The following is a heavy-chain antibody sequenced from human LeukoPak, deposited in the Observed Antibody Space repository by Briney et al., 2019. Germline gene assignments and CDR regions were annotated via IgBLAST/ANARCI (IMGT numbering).Heavy chain of an antibody. CDR3: ARGLGRTTMVTRGGVRFDY. CDR2: MNPNGGNT. V-gene: IGHV1-8*01. D-gene: IGHD5-18*01. J-gene: IGHJ4*02. CDR1: GYTFTSYD. Sequence: ASVKVSCKASGYTFTSYDINWVRQATGQGLEWMGWMNPNGGNTGSAQKFQGRVTMTRNTSITTAYMELSSLRSEDTAVYYCARGLGRTTMVTRGGVRFDYWGQGTLVTVSS.